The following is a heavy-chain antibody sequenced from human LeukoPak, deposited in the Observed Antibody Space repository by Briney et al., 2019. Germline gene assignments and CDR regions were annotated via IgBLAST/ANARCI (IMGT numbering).Heavy chain of an antibody. Sequence: GGALTLSCAASGLTFSSYGMHWVRQAPGRGLEWVAVIWYDGSNKYYAESVKGRSSISRDNSKNTLYLQMNSLRAEDTAVYYCASHPIKQQLVRVDYCGQGTLVTVSS. D-gene: IGHD6-13*01. CDR1: GLTFSSYG. J-gene: IGHJ4*02. V-gene: IGHV3-33*08. CDR3: ASHPIKQQLVRVDY. CDR2: IWYDGSNK.